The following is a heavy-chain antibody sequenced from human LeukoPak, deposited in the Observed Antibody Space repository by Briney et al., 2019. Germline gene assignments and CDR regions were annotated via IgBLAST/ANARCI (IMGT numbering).Heavy chain of an antibody. D-gene: IGHD3-3*01. V-gene: IGHV3-30*18. CDR3: AKPHLETIFGVAFDY. Sequence: PGGSLRLSCAASGFTFSNFGMHWVRQAPGKGLEWVAVISYDGSNKYYADSVKGRFTISRDNSKNTMYMQMNSLRAEDTAVYYCAKPHLETIFGVAFDYWGQGTPVTVSS. J-gene: IGHJ4*02. CDR1: GFTFSNFG. CDR2: ISYDGSNK.